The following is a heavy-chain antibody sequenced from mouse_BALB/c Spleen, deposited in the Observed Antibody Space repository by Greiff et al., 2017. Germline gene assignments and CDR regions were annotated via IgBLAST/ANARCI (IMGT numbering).Heavy chain of an antibody. CDR3: ARGVFAY. CDR2: ISNGGGST. J-gene: IGHJ3*01. Sequence: EVMLVESGGGLVQPGGSLKLSCAASGFTFSSYTMSWVRQTPEKRLEWVAYISNGGGSTYYPDTVKGRFTISRDNAKNTLYLQMSSLKSEDTAMYYCARGVFAYWGQGTLVTVSA. V-gene: IGHV5-12-2*01. CDR1: GFTFSSYT.